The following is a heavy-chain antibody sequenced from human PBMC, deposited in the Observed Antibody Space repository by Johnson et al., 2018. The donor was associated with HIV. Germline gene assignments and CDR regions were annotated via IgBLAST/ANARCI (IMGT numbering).Heavy chain of an antibody. Sequence: MQLVESGGGVVQPGGSLRLSCAASGFTFSSYGMHWVRQAPGKGLEWVPVIYSGRSTYFADSVKGRFSITRDNSKNTLYLQMNSLRPEDTAVYYCARGVVGVLSNALDIWGQGTMVSVSS. D-gene: IGHD3-16*01. V-gene: IGHV3-NL1*01. CDR2: IYSGRST. CDR3: ARGVVGVLSNALDI. CDR1: GFTFSSYG. J-gene: IGHJ3*02.